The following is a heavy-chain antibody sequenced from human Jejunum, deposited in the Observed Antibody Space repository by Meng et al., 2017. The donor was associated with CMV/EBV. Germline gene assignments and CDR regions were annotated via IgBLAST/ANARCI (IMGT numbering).Heavy chain of an antibody. D-gene: IGHD1-26*01. CDR3: VREGGMGAVDL. Sequence: TYIVSGGSIRDYYWSWIRQPPGKGLEWIEYIFSSGTNDYNPALKSRVTMSLDTSKNHFSLRLNSMTAADTAVYYCVREGGMGAVDLWGQGMLVTVSS. CDR1: GGSIRDYY. J-gene: IGHJ5*02. CDR2: IFSSGTN. V-gene: IGHV4-59*12.